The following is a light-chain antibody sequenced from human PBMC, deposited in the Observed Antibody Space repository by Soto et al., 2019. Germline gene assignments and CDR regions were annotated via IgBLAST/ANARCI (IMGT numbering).Light chain of an antibody. CDR2: DVS. Sequence: QSALTQPASVSGSPGQSIIISCTGTSSDVGGYNYVSWYQQHPGKAPKLMIYDVSNRPSGVSNRFSGSKSGNTASLTISGIQAEDEADYYCSSYTSTSTYVFGAGTKLTVL. CDR1: SSDVGGYNY. CDR3: SSYTSTSTYV. J-gene: IGLJ1*01. V-gene: IGLV2-14*01.